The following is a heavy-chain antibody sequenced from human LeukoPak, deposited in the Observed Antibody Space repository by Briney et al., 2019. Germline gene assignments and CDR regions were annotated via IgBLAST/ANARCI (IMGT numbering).Heavy chain of an antibody. CDR2: INTNTGNP. CDR3: ARANYDFWSGYYTAPPGFDY. D-gene: IGHD3-3*01. J-gene: IGHJ4*02. Sequence: ASVTVSCKASGYTFTSYAMNWVRQAPGQGLEWMGWINTNTGNPTYAQGFTGRFVFSLDTSVSTAYLQISSLKAEDTAVYYCARANYDFWSGYYTAPPGFDYWGQGTLVTVSS. V-gene: IGHV7-4-1*02. CDR1: GYTFTSYA.